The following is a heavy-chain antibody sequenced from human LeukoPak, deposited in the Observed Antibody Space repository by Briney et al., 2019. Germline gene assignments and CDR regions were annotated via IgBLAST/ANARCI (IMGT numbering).Heavy chain of an antibody. CDR3: VSFYESY. Sequence: GGSLRLSCAASGNYWMHWVRQVPGKGLVWVSHINSDGSWTSYADSVKGRFTISKDNAKNTVYLQMNSLRAEDTAVYYCVSFYESYWGRGTLVTVSS. D-gene: IGHD2/OR15-2a*01. V-gene: IGHV3-74*01. CDR2: INSDGSWT. CDR1: GNYW. J-gene: IGHJ4*02.